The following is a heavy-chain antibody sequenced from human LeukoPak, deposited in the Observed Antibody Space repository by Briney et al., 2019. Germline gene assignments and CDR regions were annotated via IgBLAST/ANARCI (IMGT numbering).Heavy chain of an antibody. V-gene: IGHV3-11*06. D-gene: IGHD2-2*01. CDR3: AREDCSSTSCFPDY. CDR2: ISSSSSYT. J-gene: IGHJ4*02. Sequence: GGSLRLSYAASGFTFSDYYMSWIRQAPGKGLEWVSYISSSSSYTNYADSVKGRFTISRDNAKNSLYLQMNSLRAEDTAVYYCAREDCSSTSCFPDYWGQGTLVTVSS. CDR1: GFTFSDYY.